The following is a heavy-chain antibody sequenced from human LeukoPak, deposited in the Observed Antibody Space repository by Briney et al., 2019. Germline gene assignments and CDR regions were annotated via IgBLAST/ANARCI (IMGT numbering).Heavy chain of an antibody. CDR2: MNPNGTNT. V-gene: IGHV1-8*01. CDR1: GYTFINYD. CDR3: ASWANGT. J-gene: IGHJ5*02. Sequence: ASVKVSCKASGYTFINYDINWVRQATGQGLEWMGWMNPNGTNTGYTQKFQGRVTMTRNTSISTAYMELSNLRSEDTAVYYCASWANGTWGQGTLVTVSS. D-gene: IGHD2-8*01.